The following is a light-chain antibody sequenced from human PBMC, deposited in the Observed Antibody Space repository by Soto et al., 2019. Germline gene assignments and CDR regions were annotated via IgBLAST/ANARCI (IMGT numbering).Light chain of an antibody. Sequence: QSALTQPASVSGSPGQSITISCTGTTSDIGAYDSVSWYQQYPGTAPKLLIYGVSSRPSGVSNRFSGSKSGNTASLTISGLQPEDESVYFCSSHSDTNALLFGGGTKVTVL. V-gene: IGLV2-14*01. CDR3: SSHSDTNALL. CDR2: GVS. CDR1: TSDIGAYDS. J-gene: IGLJ2*01.